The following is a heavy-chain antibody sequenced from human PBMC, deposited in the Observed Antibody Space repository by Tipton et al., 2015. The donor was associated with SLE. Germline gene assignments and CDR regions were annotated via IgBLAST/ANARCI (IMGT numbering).Heavy chain of an antibody. D-gene: IGHD6-19*01. CDR2: ISYDGSNK. CDR1: GFTFSNYA. J-gene: IGHJ4*02. V-gene: IGHV3-30*04. CDR3: ARDLTGSGWYSFDY. Sequence: SLRLSCAASGFTFSNYAMHWVRQAPGKGLEWVAVISYDGSNKYYADSVKGRFTISRDNSKNTLYLQMNSLRAEDTAVYYCARDLTGSGWYSFDYWGQGTLVTVSS.